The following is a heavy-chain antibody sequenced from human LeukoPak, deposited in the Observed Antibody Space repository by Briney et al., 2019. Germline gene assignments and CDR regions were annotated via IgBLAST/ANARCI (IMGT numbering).Heavy chain of an antibody. V-gene: IGHV4-39*01. CDR1: GGSISSSRYY. J-gene: IGHJ6*03. Sequence: SETLSLTCTVSGGSISSSRYYWGWIRQPPGKGLEWIGSIYYSGSAFYNPSLKSRVTIYVDTSKNQFSLKLSSVTAADTAVYYCARVQSGYNQRYFYYYMDVWGKGTTVTVSS. CDR3: ARVQSGYNQRYFYYYMDV. D-gene: IGHD5-12*01. CDR2: IYYSGSA.